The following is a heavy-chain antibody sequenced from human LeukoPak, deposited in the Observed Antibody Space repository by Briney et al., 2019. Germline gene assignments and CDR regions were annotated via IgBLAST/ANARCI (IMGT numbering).Heavy chain of an antibody. CDR2: IKQDGSEK. V-gene: IGHV3-7*01. CDR3: ARTVSGYDPYYFDY. Sequence: GGSLRLSCAASGFTFSDYYMSWIRQAPGKGLEWVANIKQDGSEKYYVDSVKGRFTISRDNAKNSLYLQMNSLRAEDTAVYYCARTVSGYDPYYFDYWGQGTLVTVSS. D-gene: IGHD5-12*01. J-gene: IGHJ4*02. CDR1: GFTFSDYY.